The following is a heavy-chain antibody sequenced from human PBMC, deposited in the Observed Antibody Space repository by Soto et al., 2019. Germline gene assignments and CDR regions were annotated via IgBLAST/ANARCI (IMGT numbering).Heavy chain of an antibody. CDR3: ATVSEAAGTSSSRHLRR. V-gene: IGHV3-48*01. J-gene: IGHJ1*01. Sequence: GGSLRLSCAASGFTFSDYAMNWVRQTPGKGLQWVSYISSSSTTIYYADSVEGRFTISRDDAKTSLYLQMNSLRAEDTAVYYCATVSEAAGTSSSRHLRRCGQGTLVSASS. D-gene: IGHD6-13*01. CDR2: ISSSSTTI. CDR1: GFTFSDYA.